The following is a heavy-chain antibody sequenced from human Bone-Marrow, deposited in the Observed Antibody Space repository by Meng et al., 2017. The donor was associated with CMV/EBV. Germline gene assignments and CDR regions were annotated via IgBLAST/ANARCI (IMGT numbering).Heavy chain of an antibody. V-gene: IGHV4-34*01. CDR1: GGSFSGYY. CDR3: ARKIYYGSGSYPDY. D-gene: IGHD3-10*01. Sequence: SETLSLTCAVYGGSFSGYYWSWIRQPPGKGLEWIGEINHSGSTNYNPSLKSRVTISVDTSKNQFSLKLSSVTAADTAVYYCARKIYYGSGSYPDYWGQGTLVTVSS. J-gene: IGHJ4*02. CDR2: INHSGST.